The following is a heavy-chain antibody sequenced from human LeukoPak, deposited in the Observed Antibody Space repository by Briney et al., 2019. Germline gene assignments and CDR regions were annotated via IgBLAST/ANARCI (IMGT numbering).Heavy chain of an antibody. J-gene: IGHJ6*03. Sequence: SETLSLTCTVSGYSISSGYYWGWIRQPPGKGLEWIGSIYHSGSSYYNPSLKSRVTISVDTSKNQFSLKLSSVTAADTAEYYCARVRVVPAYSYYYMDVWGKGTTVTVSS. V-gene: IGHV4-38-2*02. CDR1: GYSISSGYY. D-gene: IGHD2-2*01. CDR3: ARVRVVPAYSYYYMDV. CDR2: IYHSGSS.